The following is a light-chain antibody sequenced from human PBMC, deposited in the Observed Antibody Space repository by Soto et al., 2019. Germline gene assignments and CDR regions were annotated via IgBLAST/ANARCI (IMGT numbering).Light chain of an antibody. CDR1: QSVSSY. J-gene: IGKJ3*01. V-gene: IGKV3-11*01. Sequence: EIVLTQSPATLSLSPGERDTLSCRASQSVSSYLAWYQQKPGQAPRLLIYDASNRATGIPARFSGSGSGTDFTLTISSLEPEDFAVYYCQQRRNWPLTFGPGTKVDMK. CDR3: QQRRNWPLT. CDR2: DAS.